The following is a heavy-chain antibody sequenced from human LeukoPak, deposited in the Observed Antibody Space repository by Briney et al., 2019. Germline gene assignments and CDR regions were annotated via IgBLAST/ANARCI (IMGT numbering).Heavy chain of an antibody. CDR1: GSPPGTRGGG. J-gene: IGHJ4*02. CDR3: AHRQYIPRFY. D-gene: IGHD3-3*01. CDR2: TFYDDEK. Sequence: SPTLLHPTSTLTLTCTFSGSPPGTRGGGVGWIRQPPGKAREWLTTTFYDDEKLYSPSLKSKLTITKDTSKIPVVLTMTNMGPVDTATYYCAHRQYIPRFYWGEGTLVSVSS. V-gene: IGHV2-5*02.